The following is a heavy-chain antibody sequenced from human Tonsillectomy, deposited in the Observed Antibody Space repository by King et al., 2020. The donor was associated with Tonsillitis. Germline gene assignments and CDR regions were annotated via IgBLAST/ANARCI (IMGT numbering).Heavy chain of an antibody. CDR3: ARDPFSREVTAGTEYFQS. CDR2: IKEDASKK. CDR1: GFTISSYW. Sequence: VQLVESGGGLVQPGGSLRLSCAASGFTISSYWMGWVRQAPGKGLEWVANIKEDASKKYYVDSVKGRFTISRDNAKHSLYLQMNSLRAEDTAVYYCARDPFSREVTAGTEYFQSGGRGTLVTVPS. D-gene: IGHD2-21*02. J-gene: IGHJ1*01. V-gene: IGHV3-7*01.